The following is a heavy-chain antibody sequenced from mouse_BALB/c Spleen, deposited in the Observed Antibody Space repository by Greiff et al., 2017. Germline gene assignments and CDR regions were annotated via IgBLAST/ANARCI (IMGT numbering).Heavy chain of an antibody. D-gene: IGHD2-4*01. CDR3: ARGSYYDYDGDAMDY. CDR2: IWAGGST. CDR1: GFSLTSYG. V-gene: IGHV2-9*02. J-gene: IGHJ4*01. Sequence: VQVVESGPGLVAPSQSLSITCTVSGFSLTSYGVHWVRQPPGKGLEWLGVIWAGGSTNYNSALMSRLSISKDNSKSQVFLKMNSLQTDDTAMYYCARGSYYDYDGDAMDYWGQGTSVTVSS.